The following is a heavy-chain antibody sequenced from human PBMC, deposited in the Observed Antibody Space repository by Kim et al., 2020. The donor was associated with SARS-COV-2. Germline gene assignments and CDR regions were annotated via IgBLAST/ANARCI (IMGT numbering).Heavy chain of an antibody. CDR2: TYYKSKWFN. D-gene: IGHD6-13*01. Sequence: SQTLSLTCVISGDSVSNKTSTWNWIRQSPSRGLEWLGRTYYKSKWFNDYAVSVESRITINADTSKNDFSLHLNSVTPEDTAVYYCARGVGQQGNQAGLDDWGQGTLVTVSS. J-gene: IGHJ4*02. CDR3: ARGVGQQGNQAGLDD. CDR1: GDSVSNKTST. V-gene: IGHV6-1*01.